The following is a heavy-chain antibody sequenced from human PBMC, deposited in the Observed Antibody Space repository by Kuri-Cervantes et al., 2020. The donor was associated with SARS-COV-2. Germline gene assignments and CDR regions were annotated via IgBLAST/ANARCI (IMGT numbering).Heavy chain of an antibody. CDR2: IYTGDKT. CDR3: ARDLGGVSGPFDY. Sequence: GESLKISCAASGFTVSGNYMSWVRQAPEKGLEWLSVIYTGDKTYYADSVKGRFTISRENSKNTVYLQMNSLRAEDTAVYYCARDLGGVSGPFDYWGQGTLVTVSS. J-gene: IGHJ4*02. V-gene: IGHV3-53*01. D-gene: IGHD3-16*01. CDR1: GFTVSGNY.